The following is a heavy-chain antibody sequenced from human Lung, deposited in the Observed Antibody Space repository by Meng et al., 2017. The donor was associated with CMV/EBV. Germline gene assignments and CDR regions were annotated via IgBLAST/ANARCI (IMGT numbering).Heavy chain of an antibody. CDR3: ARDSQLGAAPFDY. CDR2: INSDGSST. CDR1: GFTFSSYW. V-gene: IGHV3-74*01. J-gene: IGHJ4*02. Sequence: GGSXRLXCAASGFTFSSYWMHWVRQAPGKGLVWVSRINSDGSSTSYADSVKGRFTISRDNAKNTLYLQMNSLRAEDTAVYYCARDSQLGAAPFDYWGQGTLVTFSS. D-gene: IGHD1-26*01.